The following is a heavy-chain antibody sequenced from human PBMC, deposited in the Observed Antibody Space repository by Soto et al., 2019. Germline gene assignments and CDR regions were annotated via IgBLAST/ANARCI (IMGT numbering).Heavy chain of an antibody. CDR3: ARQGLLWAFDI. J-gene: IGHJ3*02. CDR2: IDPSDSYT. V-gene: IGHV5-10-1*01. CDR1: GYSFTSYR. Sequence: RGESLKISCKGSGYSFTSYRISWVRQMPGKGREWMGRIDPSDSYTNYRPSFQGHVTISADKSISTAYLQWSSLKASDTAMYYCARQGLLWAFDIWGQGTMVTVSS. D-gene: IGHD3-10*01.